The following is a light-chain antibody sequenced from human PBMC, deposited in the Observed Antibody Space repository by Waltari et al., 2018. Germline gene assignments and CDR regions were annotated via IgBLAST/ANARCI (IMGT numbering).Light chain of an antibody. CDR3: ATWDASLDTWV. Sequence: QSVVTQPPSASGTPGQRVTLSCSGSNSNIGSDIVNWYQQFPGTAPKLLSYANNQRPSGVPGRFSASRSGTSASLVISGLQSEDEADYYCATWDASLDTWVFGGGTKVTVL. V-gene: IGLV1-44*01. J-gene: IGLJ3*02. CDR2: ANN. CDR1: NSNIGSDI.